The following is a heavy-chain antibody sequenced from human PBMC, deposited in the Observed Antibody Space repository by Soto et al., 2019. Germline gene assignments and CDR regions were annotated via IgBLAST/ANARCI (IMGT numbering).Heavy chain of an antibody. CDR3: ARVGSYYGSGSYYNWFDP. D-gene: IGHD3-10*01. CDR2: IYYSGST. Sequence: PSETLSLTCTVSGGSISSYYWSWIRQPPGKGLEWIGYIYYSGSTNYNPSLKSRVTISVDTSKNQFSLKLSSVTAADTAVYYCARVGSYYGSGSYYNWFDPWGQGTLVTVSS. CDR1: GGSISSYY. V-gene: IGHV4-59*01. J-gene: IGHJ5*02.